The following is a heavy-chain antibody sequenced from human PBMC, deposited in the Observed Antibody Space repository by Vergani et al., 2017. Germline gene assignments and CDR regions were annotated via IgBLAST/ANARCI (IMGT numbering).Heavy chain of an antibody. J-gene: IGHJ4*02. Sequence: QVQLVQSGAEVKKPGASVKVSCKASGGTFSSYAISWVRQAPGQGLEWMGGNIPIFGTANYAQKFQGRVTITADKSTSTAYMGLSSLRSEDTAVYYCARDAPFDYYDSSGHDYWGQGTLVTVSS. CDR1: GGTFSSYA. V-gene: IGHV1-69*06. D-gene: IGHD3-22*01. CDR3: ARDAPFDYYDSSGHDY. CDR2: NIPIFGTA.